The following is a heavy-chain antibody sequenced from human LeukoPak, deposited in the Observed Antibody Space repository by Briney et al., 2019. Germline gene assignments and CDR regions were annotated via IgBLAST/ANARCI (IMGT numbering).Heavy chain of an antibody. Sequence: PGGSLRLSCAASGFTFSSHSMNWVRQAPGKGLEWVSYISSSGSIIHYADSVKGRFTISRDNAKNSLYLQVNSLRDEDTAVYYCARVFGYCSGGSCYSWHYFDYWGLGTLVTVSS. CDR3: ARVFGYCSGGSCYSWHYFDY. V-gene: IGHV3-48*02. CDR2: ISSSGSII. CDR1: GFTFSSHS. J-gene: IGHJ4*02. D-gene: IGHD2-15*01.